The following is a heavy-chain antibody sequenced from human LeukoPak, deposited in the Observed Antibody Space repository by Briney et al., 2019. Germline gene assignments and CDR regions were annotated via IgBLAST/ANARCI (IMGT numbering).Heavy chain of an antibody. J-gene: IGHJ4*02. CDR3: ARGATTEYCTNGVCYSYYFDY. D-gene: IGHD2-8*01. Sequence: SETVSLTCGVYGGSFSGYYWSWIRQPPGKGLEWIGEINHSGSTNYNPSLKSRVTTSVDTSKNQFSLKLSSVTAADTAVYYCARGATTEYCTNGVCYSYYFDYWGQGTLVTVSS. CDR1: GGSFSGYY. V-gene: IGHV4-34*01. CDR2: INHSGST.